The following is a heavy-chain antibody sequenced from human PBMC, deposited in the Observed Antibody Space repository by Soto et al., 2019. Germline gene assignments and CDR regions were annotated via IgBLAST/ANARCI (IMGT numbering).Heavy chain of an antibody. CDR3: ARESPGVGDYGVDYFDY. Sequence: QVQLVQSGAEVKKPGSSVKVSCKASGGTFSSYAISWVRQAPGQGLEWMGGIIPIFGTANYAQKFQGRVTITADKSTSTVYMELSSLRSEDTAVYYCARESPGVGDYGVDYFDYWGQGTLVTVSS. CDR1: GGTFSSYA. V-gene: IGHV1-69*06. D-gene: IGHD4-17*01. CDR2: IIPIFGTA. J-gene: IGHJ4*02.